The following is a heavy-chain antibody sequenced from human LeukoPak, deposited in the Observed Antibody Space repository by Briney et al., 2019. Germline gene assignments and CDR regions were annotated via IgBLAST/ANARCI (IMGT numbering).Heavy chain of an antibody. J-gene: IGHJ4*02. CDR3: AKDLELQLGDPNFDY. V-gene: IGHV3-53*01. CDR2: IYSGGTT. CDR1: GFTVSDHY. D-gene: IGHD6-13*01. Sequence: GGSLRLSCAASGFTVSDHYMSWVRQAPGQGLESVSLIYSGGTTLYADSVKGRFTISRDNSKNTLYLQMNSLRAEDTAVYYCAKDLELQLGDPNFDYWGQGTLVTVSS.